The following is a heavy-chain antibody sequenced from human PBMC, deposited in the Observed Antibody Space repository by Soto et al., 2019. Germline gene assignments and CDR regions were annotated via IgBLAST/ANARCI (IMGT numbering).Heavy chain of an antibody. CDR1: GGSVLSTNW. V-gene: IGHV4-4*02. D-gene: IGHD6-13*01. Sequence: QVPLQESGPGLVKPSGTLSLSCGVSGGSVLSTNWWTWVRQPPGKGLEWIGEIYHSGSTNYNPSLKGRVTISLDKSKNQFSLHLSPMTAADTAVYYCARLYSTRYNSDGLDVWGQGTPVTVS. CDR2: IYHSGST. J-gene: IGHJ6*02. CDR3: ARLYSTRYNSDGLDV.